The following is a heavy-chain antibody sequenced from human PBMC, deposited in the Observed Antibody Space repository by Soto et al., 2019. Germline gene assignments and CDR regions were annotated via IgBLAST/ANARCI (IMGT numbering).Heavy chain of an antibody. J-gene: IGHJ5*02. Sequence: SGTLSLTCAASGGSVSSGGISWSWMRQPPGKGLEWIGYIYHSGSTYYIPTLKGRDTISVDRSKHQFSLKLSSVTAADTAVYYCARALAPVRTVIHGFDPWGKGTLAPSPQ. CDR1: GGSVSSGGIS. D-gene: IGHD2-21*02. V-gene: IGHV4-30-2*01. CDR2: IYHSGST. CDR3: ARALAPVRTVIHGFDP.